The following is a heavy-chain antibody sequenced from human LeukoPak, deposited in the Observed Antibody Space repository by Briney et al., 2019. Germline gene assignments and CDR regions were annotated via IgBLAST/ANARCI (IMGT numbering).Heavy chain of an antibody. D-gene: IGHD6-6*01. V-gene: IGHV1-69*05. J-gene: IGHJ6*03. CDR3: ASRDGSSSEDYYYYYMDV. CDR2: IIPIFGTA. Sequence: ASVKVSCKASGGTFSSYAISWVRQAPGQGLEWMGGIIPIFGTANYAQKFQGRVTITTDESTSTAYMELSSLRSEDTAVYYRASRDGSSSEDYYYYYMDVWGKGTTVTVSS. CDR1: GGTFSSYA.